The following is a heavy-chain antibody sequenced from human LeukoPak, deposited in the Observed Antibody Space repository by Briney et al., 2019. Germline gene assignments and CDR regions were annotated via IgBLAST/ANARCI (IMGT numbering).Heavy chain of an antibody. CDR2: VYHSGGT. CDR3: ARKPYSSSWYNWFDP. V-gene: IGHV4-4*03. CDR1: GGSINSSNW. D-gene: IGHD6-13*01. J-gene: IGHJ5*02. Sequence: PPETLSLTCTVSGGSINSSNWWSWVRQPPGKGLEWIAEVYHSGGTNYNPSLKSRVTISVDKSKSQFSLNLSSVTAADTAMYYCARKPYSSSWYNWFDPWGQGTLVTVSS.